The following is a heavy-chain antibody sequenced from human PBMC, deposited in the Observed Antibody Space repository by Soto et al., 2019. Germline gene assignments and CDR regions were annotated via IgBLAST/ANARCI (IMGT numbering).Heavy chain of an antibody. CDR3: AKLNGVEYSSSSVSDY. Sequence: QVQLVQSGAEVKKPGSSVKVSCKASGGTFSSYTISWVRQAPGQGLEWMGRIIPILGIANYAQKFQGRVTITADKSTSTAYMELSSLRSEDTAVYYCAKLNGVEYSSSSVSDYWGQGTLVTVSS. CDR1: GGTFSSYT. V-gene: IGHV1-69*02. CDR2: IIPILGIA. D-gene: IGHD6-6*01. J-gene: IGHJ4*02.